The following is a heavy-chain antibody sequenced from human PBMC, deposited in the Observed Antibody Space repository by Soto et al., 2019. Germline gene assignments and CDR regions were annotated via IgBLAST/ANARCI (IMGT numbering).Heavy chain of an antibody. D-gene: IGHD3-16*02. Sequence: QVQLQESGPGLVKPSQTLSLTCTVSGGSISSDDYYWSWIRQPPGKGLECIGYIYYSGSTYYNPSLKSRVTISVDTAKNQFSLKLRSVTASDTAVYYCARFIRRPAFDIWGQGTMVTVSS. CDR1: GGSISSDDYY. CDR3: ARFIRRPAFDI. V-gene: IGHV4-30-4*01. CDR2: IYYSGST. J-gene: IGHJ3*02.